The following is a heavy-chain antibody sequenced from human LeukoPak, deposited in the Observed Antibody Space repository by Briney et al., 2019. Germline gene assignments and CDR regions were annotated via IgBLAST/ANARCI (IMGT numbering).Heavy chain of an antibody. D-gene: IGHD6-13*01. CDR3: ARVLIGSSWYGV. Sequence: SVKVSCKASGGTFSNYAINWVRQAPGQGLEWMGGIIPMFGKANYAQKFQGRVTITADESTRTAYMELSSLRSEDTAVYYCARVLIGSSWYGVWGQGTLVTVSS. CDR1: GGTFSNYA. V-gene: IGHV1-69*13. J-gene: IGHJ4*02. CDR2: IIPMFGKA.